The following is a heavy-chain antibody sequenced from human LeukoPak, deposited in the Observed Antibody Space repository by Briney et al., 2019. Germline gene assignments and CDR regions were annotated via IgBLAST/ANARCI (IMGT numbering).Heavy chain of an antibody. CDR3: ARRWEEYFFDY. D-gene: IGHD1-26*01. J-gene: IGHJ4*02. Sequence: GGSLRLSCAASGFTFKTYDMNWVRQAPGKGLEWVSYISTGGSSKYYADSVKGRFTISRDNAKYSLYLQMNSLRAGDTAIYYCARRWEEYFFDYWGQGTLVIVSS. CDR2: ISTGGSSK. V-gene: IGHV3-48*03. CDR1: GFTFKTYD.